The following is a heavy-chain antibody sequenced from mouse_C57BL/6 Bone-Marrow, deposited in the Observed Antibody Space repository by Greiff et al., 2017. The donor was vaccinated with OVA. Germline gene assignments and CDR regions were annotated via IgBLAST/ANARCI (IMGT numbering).Heavy chain of an antibody. CDR2: INPNNGGT. D-gene: IGHD1-1*01. Sequence: EVQLQQSGPELVKPGASVKISCKASGYTFTDYYMNWVKQSHGKSLEWIGDINPNNGGTSYNQKFKGKATLTVDKSSSTAYMELRSLTSEDSAVYYCAREEDSGSSYVGAMDYWGQGTSVTVSS. CDR1: GYTFTDYY. CDR3: AREEDSGSSYVGAMDY. J-gene: IGHJ4*01. V-gene: IGHV1-26*01.